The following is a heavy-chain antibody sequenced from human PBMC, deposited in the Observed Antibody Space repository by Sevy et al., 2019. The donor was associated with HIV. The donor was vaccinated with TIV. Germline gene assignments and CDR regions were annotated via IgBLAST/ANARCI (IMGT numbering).Heavy chain of an antibody. D-gene: IGHD5-18*01. J-gene: IGHJ4*02. V-gene: IGHV3-7*01. Sequence: GVSLRLSCAASGFIYSNYWMSWVRQAPGKGPEWVANINQDGTETDYVDSVKGRFTISRDNAKNTVYLQMNSLRAEDTALYYCAFQGYTSKPVVCDYWGRGTLVTVSS. CDR3: AFQGYTSKPVVCDY. CDR2: INQDGTET. CDR1: GFIYSNYW.